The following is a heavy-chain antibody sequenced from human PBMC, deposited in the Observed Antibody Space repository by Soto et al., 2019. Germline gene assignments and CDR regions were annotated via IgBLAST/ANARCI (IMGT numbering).Heavy chain of an antibody. J-gene: IGHJ4*02. CDR1: VFAVSNNY. CDR3: ARAGSPFDSDSSGYWGFDH. Sequence: GSLRLSCVASVFAVSNNYMNWVRQAPGKGLEWVSVVYSGGTTYYADSVRGRFTVSRDDSKNTLFLQMSSLRAEDTAVYYCARAGSPFDSDSSGYWGFDHWGQGTLVTVSS. V-gene: IGHV3-53*01. D-gene: IGHD3-22*01. CDR2: VYSGGTT.